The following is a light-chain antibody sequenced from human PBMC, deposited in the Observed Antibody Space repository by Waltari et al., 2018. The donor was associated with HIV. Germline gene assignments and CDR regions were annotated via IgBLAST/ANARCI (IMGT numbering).Light chain of an antibody. Sequence: DIQMTQSPSSLSASVVDRVTITCRASQSISRFSNWYQQIPGKAPKLLIYAASNLQSGVPSRFTGSGSGTDFNFTITSLQPEDFATYYCQQSYITPLTFGGGTKVQIK. CDR3: QQSYITPLT. J-gene: IGKJ4*01. CDR2: AAS. V-gene: IGKV1-39*01. CDR1: QSISRF.